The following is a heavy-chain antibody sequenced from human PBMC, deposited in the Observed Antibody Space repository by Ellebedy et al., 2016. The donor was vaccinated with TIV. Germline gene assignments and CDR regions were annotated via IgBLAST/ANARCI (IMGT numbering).Heavy chain of an antibody. Sequence: PGGSLRLSCAAWGFTFSDYYMSWIRQAPGKGLDWVSYISSSGGTQYYGDSVKCRFTVSRDNAKNSLYLQMNSLRAEPPSLYYCARGDGYNRRYLQLWGQGTLVTVSS. CDR3: ARGDGYNRRYLQL. J-gene: IGHJ1*01. V-gene: IGHV3-11*01. CDR1: GFTFSDYY. D-gene: IGHD5-24*01. CDR2: ISSSGGTQ.